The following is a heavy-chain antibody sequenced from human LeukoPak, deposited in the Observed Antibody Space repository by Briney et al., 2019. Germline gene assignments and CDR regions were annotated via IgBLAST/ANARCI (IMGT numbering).Heavy chain of an antibody. Sequence: GGSLRLSCAASGFTFSSYAMSWVRQAPGQGLEWVSVIYFGGTTYYADSVKGRFTISRDNSKNTVYLQMNSLRVEDTAVYYCARGDGVYVYWGQGTLVTVSS. CDR1: GFTFSSYA. D-gene: IGHD5/OR15-5a*01. V-gene: IGHV3-53*01. CDR2: IYFGGTT. CDR3: ARGDGVYVY. J-gene: IGHJ4*02.